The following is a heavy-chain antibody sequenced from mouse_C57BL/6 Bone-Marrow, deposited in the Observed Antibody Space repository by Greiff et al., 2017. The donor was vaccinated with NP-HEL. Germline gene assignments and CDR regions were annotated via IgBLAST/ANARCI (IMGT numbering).Heavy chain of an antibody. D-gene: IGHD2-5*01. CDR2: INPSNGGT. CDR1: GYTFTSYW. Sequence: QVQLKQPGTELVKPGASVKLSCKASGYTFTSYWMHWVKQRPGQGLEWIGNINPSNGGTNYNEKFKSKATLTVDKSSSTAYMQLSSLASEDSAVYYCARRSYYSNYDYAMDYWGQGTSVTVSS. V-gene: IGHV1-53*01. J-gene: IGHJ4*01. CDR3: ARRSYYSNYDYAMDY.